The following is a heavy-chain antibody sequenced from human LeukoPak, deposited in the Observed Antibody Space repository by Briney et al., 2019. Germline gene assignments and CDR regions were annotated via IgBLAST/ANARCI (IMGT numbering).Heavy chain of an antibody. CDR2: IYYSGST. V-gene: IGHV4-39*07. CDR1: GGSISSSSYY. D-gene: IGHD6-19*01. J-gene: IGHJ6*02. Sequence: SETLSLTCTVSGGSISSSSYYWGWIRQPPGKGLEWIGSIYYSGSTYYNPSLKSRVTISVDTSKNQFSLKLSSVTAADTAVYYCAKGSFPRIAVAGTVGDYYYGMDVWGQGTTVTVSS. CDR3: AKGSFPRIAVAGTVGDYYYGMDV.